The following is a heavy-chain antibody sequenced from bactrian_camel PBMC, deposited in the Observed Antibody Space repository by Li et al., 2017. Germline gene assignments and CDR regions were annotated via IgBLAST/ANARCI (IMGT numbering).Heavy chain of an antibody. CDR1: ASISSSYC. V-gene: IGHV3S42*01. CDR2: TIRRDGRA. D-gene: IGHD6*01. J-gene: IGHJ4*01. Sequence: VQLVESGGGLVQPGGSLTLSCAASASISSSYCMGWIRQRPGNEREGVATIRRDGRASYTESVKGRFTISQDNAEATLYLQMNNLKPEDTAMYFCAADRRWRCAGWSRPSQFGHWGQGTQVTVS. CDR3: AADRRWRCAGWSRPSQFGH.